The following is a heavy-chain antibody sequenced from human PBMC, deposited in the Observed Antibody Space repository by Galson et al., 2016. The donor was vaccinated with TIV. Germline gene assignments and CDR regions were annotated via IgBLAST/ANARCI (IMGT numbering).Heavy chain of an antibody. CDR3: ARKGWGTSAEMHFIDY. CDR1: GGSISSYF. J-gene: IGHJ4*02. CDR2: IYSSGTT. D-gene: IGHD6-19*01. V-gene: IGHV4-59*01. Sequence: ETLSLTCSVSGGSISSYFWTWIRQPPGEGLEWIGYIYSSGTTSYNPSLKSRVTLSLDTSKSQLSLGLKSVTAADTAVYYCARKGWGTSAEMHFIDYWGRGTLVTVSS.